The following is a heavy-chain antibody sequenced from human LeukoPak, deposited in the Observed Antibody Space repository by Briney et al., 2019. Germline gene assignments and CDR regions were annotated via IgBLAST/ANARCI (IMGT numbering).Heavy chain of an antibody. CDR3: ARRGWAYFDY. Sequence: PSETLSLTCTVSGGSISSSSYYWGWIRQPPGKGLEWIGSIYYSGSTYYNPSLKSRVTISVDTSKNQFSPKLSSVTAADTAVYYCARRGWAYFDYWGQGTLVTVSS. D-gene: IGHD1-26*01. J-gene: IGHJ4*02. V-gene: IGHV4-39*01. CDR1: GGSISSSSYY. CDR2: IYYSGST.